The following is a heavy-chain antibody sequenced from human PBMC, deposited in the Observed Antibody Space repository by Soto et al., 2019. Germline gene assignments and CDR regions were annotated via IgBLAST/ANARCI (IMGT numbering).Heavy chain of an antibody. CDR3: ARIRAPVLRYFDWAAYYYMDV. D-gene: IGHD3-9*01. Sequence: SGPTLGNPTETLTLTCTVSGFPLSNARMGVSWIRQPPGKALEWLAHIFSNDEKSYSTSLKSRLTISKDTSKSQVVLTMTNMDPVDTATYYCARIRAPVLRYFDWAAYYYMDVWGKGPTVT. J-gene: IGHJ6*03. CDR2: IFSNDEK. CDR1: GFPLSNARMG. V-gene: IGHV2-26*01.